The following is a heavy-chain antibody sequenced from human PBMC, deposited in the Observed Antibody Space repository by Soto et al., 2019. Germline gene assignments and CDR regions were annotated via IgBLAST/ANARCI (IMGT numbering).Heavy chain of an antibody. D-gene: IGHD2-8*01. V-gene: IGHV1-18*01. Sequence: QGQLVQSGAEVKMPGASVKVSCKASGYTFTRYGISWVRQAPGQGLEWMGWISGYNGDANYAQSFQGRVSMTIDTSTTTAYMELRTLTPDDTAVYYCAKNGQPPYYYYGLDVWGHGTTVTVSS. CDR2: ISGYNGDA. CDR1: GYTFTRYG. J-gene: IGHJ6*02. CDR3: AKNGQPPYYYYGLDV.